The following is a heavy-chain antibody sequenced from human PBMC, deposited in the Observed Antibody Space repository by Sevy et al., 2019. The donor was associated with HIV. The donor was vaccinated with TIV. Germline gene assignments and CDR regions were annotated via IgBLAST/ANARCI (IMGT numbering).Heavy chain of an antibody. CDR3: ARSLSIAAAGKNWFDP. Sequence: ASVKVSCKASGGTFSSYAISWVRQAPGQGLEWMGGIIPIFGTANYAQKFQGRVTITADESTITAYMELSSLRSEDTAGYYCARSLSIAAAGKNWFDPWGQGTLVTVSS. CDR1: GGTFSSYA. CDR2: IIPIFGTA. V-gene: IGHV1-69*13. D-gene: IGHD6-13*01. J-gene: IGHJ5*02.